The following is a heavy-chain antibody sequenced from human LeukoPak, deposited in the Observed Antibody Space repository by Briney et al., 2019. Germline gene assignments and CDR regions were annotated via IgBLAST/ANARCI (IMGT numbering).Heavy chain of an antibody. D-gene: IGHD6-13*01. J-gene: IGHJ4*02. CDR1: GGSTSSYY. CDR3: ARRRGWKQQVVYFDY. CDR2: LFHSGTR. V-gene: IGHV4-59*08. Sequence: PSETLSLTCTVSGGSTSSYYWSSIRQPPRKGLEWIGYLFHSGTRRYNPSLTSRVTISADTTKNQFFLSLNSTTAADTAVYYCARRRGWKQQVVYFDYCGEGTLATVSS.